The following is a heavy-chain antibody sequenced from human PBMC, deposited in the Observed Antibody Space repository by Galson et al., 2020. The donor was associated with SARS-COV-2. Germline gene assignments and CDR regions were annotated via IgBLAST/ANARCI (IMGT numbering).Heavy chain of an antibody. J-gene: IGHJ3*02. CDR1: GTSISSGSYS. D-gene: IGHD4-17*01. Sequence: SETLSLTCAVSGTSISSGSYSWNGIRQPPGKGLEWNGYISHSGGTYYNPSLKSRVTISGDRSKNQFSLRLSSVTAADTAVYYCARLHYGEYAPEAFDIWGLGTRVTVAS. V-gene: IGHV4-30-2*01. CDR2: ISHSGGT. CDR3: ARLHYGEYAPEAFDI.